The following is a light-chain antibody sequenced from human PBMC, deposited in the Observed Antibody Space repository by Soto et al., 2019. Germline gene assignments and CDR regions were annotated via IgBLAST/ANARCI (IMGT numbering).Light chain of an antibody. J-gene: IGKJ5*01. Sequence: EVVLTQSPGTLSLSPGERATLSCRASQSVSSSYVVWYQQKPGQAPSLLIYGASSRATGIPDRFSGSASGTDFTLTISRLEPEDFVVYYWQNYGSSPPIPFGHRTRLEIK. CDR3: QNYGSSPPIP. CDR2: GAS. CDR1: QSVSSSY. V-gene: IGKV3-20*01.